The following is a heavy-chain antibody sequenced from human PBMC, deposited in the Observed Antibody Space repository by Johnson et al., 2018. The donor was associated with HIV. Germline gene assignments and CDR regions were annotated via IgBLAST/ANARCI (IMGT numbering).Heavy chain of an antibody. V-gene: IGHV3-15*01. D-gene: IGHD3-22*01. Sequence: VQLVESGGGVVQPGRSLRLSCAASGFTFSSYGMHWVRQAPGKGLEWVGRIKSKTDGGTTDYAAPVKGRFTISRDDSKNTLYLQMKSLKTEDTAVYYCTTDGQDYYVSSGADAFDIWGQGTMVTVSS. CDR1: GFTFSSYG. CDR2: IKSKTDGGTT. CDR3: TTDGQDYYVSSGADAFDI. J-gene: IGHJ3*02.